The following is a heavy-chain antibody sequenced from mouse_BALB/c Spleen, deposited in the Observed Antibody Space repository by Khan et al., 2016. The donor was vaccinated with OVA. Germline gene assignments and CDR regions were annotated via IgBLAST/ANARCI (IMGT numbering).Heavy chain of an antibody. V-gene: IGHV1-7*01. Sequence: QVQLKQSGAELAKPGASVKMSCKASGYTFTSYWMHWIKQRPGQGMEWIGYINPTSGYTDYNPKFMNKATLTADKSSSTAYMQLSSLTSDDSAVYYCARDRIDYWGQGTALTVSS. CDR1: GYTFTSYW. J-gene: IGHJ2*01. CDR3: ARDRIDY. CDR2: INPTSGYT.